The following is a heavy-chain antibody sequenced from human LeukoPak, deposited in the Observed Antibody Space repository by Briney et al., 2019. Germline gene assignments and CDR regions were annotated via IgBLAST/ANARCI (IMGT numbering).Heavy chain of an antibody. Sequence: GRALRLSCTASGFIFSNYGMHWVRKAPGKGREWVAGIWYDASRQDYADAVKGRFIISRDSSTLYLQMNSLRAEDTAVYYCARDRSFGSADDWGQGTLVTVSS. CDR3: ARDRSFGSADD. CDR2: IWYDASRQ. J-gene: IGHJ4*02. V-gene: IGHV3-33*01. CDR1: GFIFSNYG. D-gene: IGHD3-10*01.